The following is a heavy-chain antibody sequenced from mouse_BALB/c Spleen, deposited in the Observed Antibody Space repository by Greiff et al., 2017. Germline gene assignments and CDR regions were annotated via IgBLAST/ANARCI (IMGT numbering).Heavy chain of an antibody. J-gene: IGHJ3*01. Sequence: VQLQESGAELVRPGVSVKISCKGSGYTFTDYAMHWVKQSHAKSLEWIGVISTYYGDASYNQKFKGKATMTVDKSSSTAYMELARLTSEDSAIYYCANGNYIFAYWGQGTLVTVSA. CDR3: ANGNYIFAY. CDR2: ISTYYGDA. D-gene: IGHD2-1*01. V-gene: IGHV1S137*01. CDR1: GYTFTDYA.